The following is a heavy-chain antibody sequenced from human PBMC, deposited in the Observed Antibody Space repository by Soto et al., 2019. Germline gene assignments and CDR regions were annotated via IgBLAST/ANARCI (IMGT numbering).Heavy chain of an antibody. V-gene: IGHV1-69*13. CDR2: IMPTVDSA. Sequence: SVKVSCKASGGTLSDYAVSWVRQARGQGLEWMGGIMPTVDSANYAQKFQGRLTITADESTSTANMELSSLTSDDTAIYYCAVAAVREILTEQSSGMAVWGQGTTVTVS. D-gene: IGHD3-10*01. CDR3: AVAAVREILTEQSSGMAV. CDR1: GGTLSDYA. J-gene: IGHJ6*02.